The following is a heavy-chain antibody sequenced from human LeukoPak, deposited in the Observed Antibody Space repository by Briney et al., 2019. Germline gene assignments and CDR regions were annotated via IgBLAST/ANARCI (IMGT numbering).Heavy chain of an antibody. J-gene: IGHJ4*02. CDR1: GYTFTSYG. CDR3: ARAILGTVVTPLDLDY. Sequence: ASVKVSCKASGYTFTSYGISWVRQAPGQGLEWMGWISAYNGNTNYAQKLQGRVTMTTDTSTSTAYMELRSLRSDDTAVYYCARAILGTVVTPLDLDYWGQGTLVTVSS. D-gene: IGHD4-23*01. V-gene: IGHV1-18*01. CDR2: ISAYNGNT.